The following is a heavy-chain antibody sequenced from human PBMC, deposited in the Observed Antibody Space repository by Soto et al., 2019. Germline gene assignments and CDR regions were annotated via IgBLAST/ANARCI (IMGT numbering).Heavy chain of an antibody. D-gene: IGHD1-1*01. Sequence: GGSLRLSCAASGFTFSSYTMNWVRQAPGKGLEWLSSISSSGAYIYYADSVKGRFTISRDNAKDSLYLQMNSLGAEDTAVYYCAKDSNADPLGDWGRGTLVTVSS. CDR3: AKDSNADPLGD. CDR2: ISSSGAYI. J-gene: IGHJ4*02. V-gene: IGHV3-21*06. CDR1: GFTFSSYT.